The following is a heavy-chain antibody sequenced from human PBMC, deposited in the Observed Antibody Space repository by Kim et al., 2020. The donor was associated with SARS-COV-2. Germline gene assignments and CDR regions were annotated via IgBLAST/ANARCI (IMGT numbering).Heavy chain of an antibody. Sequence: GGSLRLSCTASGFTFSSYGMNWARQAPGKGLEWVAVISYDGSKKYYADSVKGRFTISRDNSKNTLYLQKNSLRAEDTAVYYCAKQNDILTHYGLDVWGQGTTVTVSS. J-gene: IGHJ6*02. CDR2: ISYDGSKK. CDR3: AKQNDILTHYGLDV. V-gene: IGHV3-30*18. D-gene: IGHD3-9*01. CDR1: GFTFSSYG.